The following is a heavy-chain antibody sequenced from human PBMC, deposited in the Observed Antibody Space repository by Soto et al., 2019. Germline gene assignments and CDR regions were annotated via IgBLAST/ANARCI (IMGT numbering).Heavy chain of an antibody. J-gene: IGHJ5*02. CDR2: TYYRSKWYN. CDR3: ARTLSSSAENWFDP. CDR1: GDSVSSNSAA. V-gene: IGHV6-1*01. D-gene: IGHD6-6*01. Sequence: PSETLSLTCAISGDSVSSNSAAWNWIRPSPSRGLEWLGRTYYRSKWYNDYAVSVKSRITINPDTSKNQFSLQLNSVTPEDTAVYFCARTLSSSAENWFDPWGQGTLVTVSS.